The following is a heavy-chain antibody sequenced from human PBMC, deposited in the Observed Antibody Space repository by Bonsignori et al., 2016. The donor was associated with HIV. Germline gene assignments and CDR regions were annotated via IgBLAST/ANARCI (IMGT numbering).Heavy chain of an antibody. CDR1: GFTFGSYA. Sequence: GGSLRLSCAASGFTFGSYAVNWVRQAPGKGLEWVAVISYDGSQRYYADSVRGRFTISRDNSKNTVDLQMNSLRGEDTALYYCAREDYWVGGTAERTIGAFDIWGPRDHGHRLL. V-gene: IGHV3-30-3*01. D-gene: IGHD1-1*01. CDR2: ISYDGSQR. J-gene: IGHJ3*02. CDR3: AREDYWVGGTAERTIGAFDI.